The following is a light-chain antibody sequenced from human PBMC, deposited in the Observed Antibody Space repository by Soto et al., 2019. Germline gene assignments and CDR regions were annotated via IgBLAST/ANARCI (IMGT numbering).Light chain of an antibody. V-gene: IGLV2-8*01. CDR2: EVS. CDR1: SSDVGGYNY. CDR3: SSYAGSNNLGVV. J-gene: IGLJ2*01. Sequence: QSALTQPPSASGSPGQSVTISCTGTSSDVGGYNYVSWYQQHPGKAPKLMIYEVSKRPSGVPDRFSGSKSGNTASLTVSGLQAEDEADYSSSSYAGSNNLGVVFGGGTKLTV.